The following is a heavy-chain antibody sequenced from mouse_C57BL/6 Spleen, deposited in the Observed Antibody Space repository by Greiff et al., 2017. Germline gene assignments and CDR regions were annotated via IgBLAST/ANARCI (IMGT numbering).Heavy chain of an antibody. D-gene: IGHD2-3*01. CDR3: EREGDDGYVFAY. CDR1: GYTFTSYW. CDR2: IDPSSSET. Sequence: QVQLQQPGAELVRPGSSVKLSCKASGYTFTSYWMHWVKQRPIQGLEWIGNIDPSSSETYYNQKLKDKATVTVDKSSSTAYMELSILTSEDSAVYDCEREGDDGYVFAYWCQGTLVTVSA. V-gene: IGHV1-52*01. J-gene: IGHJ3*01.